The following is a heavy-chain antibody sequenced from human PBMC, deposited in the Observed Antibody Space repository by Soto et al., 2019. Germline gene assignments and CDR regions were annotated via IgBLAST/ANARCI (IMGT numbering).Heavy chain of an antibody. D-gene: IGHD2-2*01. Sequence: GGSLRLSCAASGFTFSSYGMHWVRQAPGKGLEWVAVISYDGSNKYYADSVKGRFTISRSNSKNTLYLQINSLRAGETAVYYCANAGCSSTSCYAPLYYYYYYMDVWGKGTTVTVSS. CDR3: ANAGCSSTSCYAPLYYYYYYMDV. J-gene: IGHJ6*03. CDR2: ISYDGSNK. CDR1: GFTFSSYG. V-gene: IGHV3-30*18.